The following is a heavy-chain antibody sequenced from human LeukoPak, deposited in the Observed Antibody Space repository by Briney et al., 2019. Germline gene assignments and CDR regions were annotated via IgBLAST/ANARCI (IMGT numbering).Heavy chain of an antibody. CDR2: INPSGGST. V-gene: IGHV1-46*01. D-gene: IGHD2-15*01. J-gene: IGHJ3*02. CDR3: ARDLVLGGVDAFDI. Sequence: ASVKVSCKASVHTSTGYYTYWVRQAPGQGLEWMGIINPSGGSTMYEQKFQGRVTMTRDTSTSTVYMELSSLRSEDTAVYYCARDLVLGGVDAFDIWGQGTMVTVSS. CDR1: VHTSTGYY.